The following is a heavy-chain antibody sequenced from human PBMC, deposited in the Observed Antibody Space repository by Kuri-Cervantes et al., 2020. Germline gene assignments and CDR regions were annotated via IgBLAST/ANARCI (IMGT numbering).Heavy chain of an antibody. V-gene: IGHV3-23*01. D-gene: IGHD3/OR15-3a*01. CDR3: AKSRGLVRHGMDV. J-gene: IGHJ6*02. CDR1: GFTFSSYS. CDR2: ISTSGGGT. Sequence: GGSLRLSCAASGFTFSSYSMNWVRQAPGEGLEWVSAISTSGGGTYCADSVKGRFTISRDKSKNMLYLQLNSLRAEDTAVYYCAKSRGLVRHGMDVWGQGTTVTVSS.